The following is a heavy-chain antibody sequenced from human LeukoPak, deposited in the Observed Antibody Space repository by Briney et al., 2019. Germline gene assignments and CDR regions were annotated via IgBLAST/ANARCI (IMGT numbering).Heavy chain of an antibody. D-gene: IGHD5-12*01. CDR2: IRYDGSDK. Sequence: PGGSLRLSCAASGLSFSTYGMHWVRQAPGKGLEWVAFIRYDGSDKYYADSVKGRFTISRDNSKNTLYLQMNSLRPEDTAVYYCAKDLTPIVATYEEKDWGQGTLVTVSS. V-gene: IGHV3-30*02. J-gene: IGHJ4*02. CDR3: AKDLTPIVATYEEKD. CDR1: GLSFSTYG.